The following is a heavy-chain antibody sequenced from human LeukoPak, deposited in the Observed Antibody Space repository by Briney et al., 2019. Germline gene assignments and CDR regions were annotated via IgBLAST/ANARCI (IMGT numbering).Heavy chain of an antibody. CDR1: GFIFDDYG. J-gene: IGHJ3*02. Sequence: GGSLRLSCAVSGFIFDDYGMHWVRQAPGKGLEWVSGVFWDGRTIGYADSVKGRFSISRDNVKNSLNLQMSSLRPEDTALYYCVKEGPLKSDAFDIWGQGTMVTV. V-gene: IGHV3-9*01. CDR3: VKEGPLKSDAFDI. CDR2: VFWDGRTI.